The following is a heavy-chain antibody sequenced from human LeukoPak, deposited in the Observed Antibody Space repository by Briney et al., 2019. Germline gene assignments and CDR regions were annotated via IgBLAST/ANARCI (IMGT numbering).Heavy chain of an antibody. CDR2: TYYRSTWYN. CDR3: VRCSGGNLYFPD. D-gene: IGHD2-15*01. J-gene: IGHJ1*01. CDR1: GDSVSSNSVT. Sequence: SQTLSLACAISGDSVSSNSVTWNWIRQSPSRGLEWLGRTYYRSTWYNDYAVSVRGRITVNPDTSKNQFSLHLNSVTAADTAMYYCVRCSGGNLYFPDWGQGALVTVSS. V-gene: IGHV6-1*01.